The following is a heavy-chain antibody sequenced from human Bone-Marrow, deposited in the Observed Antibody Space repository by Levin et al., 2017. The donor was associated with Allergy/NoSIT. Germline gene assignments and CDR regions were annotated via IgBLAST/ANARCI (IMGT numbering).Heavy chain of an antibody. Sequence: SETLSLTCTVSGGSVGSGSYYWNWIRQFPGTELQWIGYINYSGSTIYNPSLNSRVNISFDTSKSQFFLRLSSVTAADTAVYYCARDDNGYKFPHQYYYGLDVWGQGTTVTVSS. V-gene: IGHV4-61*01. CDR1: GGSVGSGSYY. CDR2: INYSGST. D-gene: IGHD5-24*01. J-gene: IGHJ6*02. CDR3: ARDDNGYKFPHQYYYGLDV.